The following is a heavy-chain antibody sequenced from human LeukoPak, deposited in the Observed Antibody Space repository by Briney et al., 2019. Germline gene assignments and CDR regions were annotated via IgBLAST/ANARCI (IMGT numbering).Heavy chain of an antibody. J-gene: IGHJ5*02. CDR1: GFTFSSYS. Sequence: GGSLRLSCAASGFTFSSYSMNWVRQAPGKGLEWVSSISSSSSYIYYADSVKGRFTISRDNAKNTLYLQMNGLRAEDTAVYYCARDKGRGWFDPWGQGTLVTVSS. CDR2: ISSSSSYI. V-gene: IGHV3-21*01. CDR3: ARDKGRGWFDP.